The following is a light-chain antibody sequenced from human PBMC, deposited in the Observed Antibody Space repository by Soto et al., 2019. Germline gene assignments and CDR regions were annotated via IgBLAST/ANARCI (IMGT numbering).Light chain of an antibody. V-gene: IGKV3-11*01. CDR1: QSVSSD. CDR2: DAS. CDR3: QQRSNWPPIT. J-gene: IGKJ5*01. Sequence: IVFAESPTTLSLSPGERATLSCRASQSVSSDLAWYQQKPGQAPRLLVYDASNRATGIPARFSGSGSGTDFTLTISSLEPEDFAVYYCQQRSNWPPITFGQGTRLEIK.